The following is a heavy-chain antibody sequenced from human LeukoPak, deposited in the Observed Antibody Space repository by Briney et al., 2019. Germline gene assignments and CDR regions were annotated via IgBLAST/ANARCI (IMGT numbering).Heavy chain of an antibody. D-gene: IGHD2-15*01. V-gene: IGHV3-30*18. CDR2: ISYDGRTK. CDR3: AKELHKTTWYSH. Sequence: PGRSLRLSCAASGSTFSTYGMHWVRQAPGKGLEWVAVISYDGRTKYYGDSVKGRFTISRDNSKNTLDLQMNSLRAEDTAVYYCAKELHKTTWYSHWGQGTLVTVSS. J-gene: IGHJ4*02. CDR1: GSTFSTYG.